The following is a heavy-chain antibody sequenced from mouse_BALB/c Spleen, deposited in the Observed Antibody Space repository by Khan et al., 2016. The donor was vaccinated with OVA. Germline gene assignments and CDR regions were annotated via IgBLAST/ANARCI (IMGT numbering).Heavy chain of an antibody. D-gene: IGHD2-3*01. CDR1: GYTFTDYA. CDR2: ISTYSGNT. CDR3: ARPAYDGYYDY. Sequence: QVQLKQSGPELVRPGVSVKISCKGSGYTFTDYAMYWVKQSHAKSLEWIGLISTYSGNTNYNQKLKGKATMTVDKSSSTAYMELARLTSEDSAIYYCARPAYDGYYDYWGQGTTLTVSS. J-gene: IGHJ2*01. V-gene: IGHV1S137*01.